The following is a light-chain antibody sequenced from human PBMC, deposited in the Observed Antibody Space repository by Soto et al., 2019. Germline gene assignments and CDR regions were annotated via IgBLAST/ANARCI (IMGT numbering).Light chain of an antibody. CDR1: QTVPNNY. CDR2: GAS. Sequence: EIVLTQSPGTLSLSVGERATLSCRSSQTVPNNYLVWYQQKPGQTPTVLIYGASNRAAGIPDRFSGSGSGTDFSLTISRLDPEDFAVYYCQRYDAAPTFGQGTRVE. CDR3: QRYDAAPT. J-gene: IGKJ1*01. V-gene: IGKV3-20*01.